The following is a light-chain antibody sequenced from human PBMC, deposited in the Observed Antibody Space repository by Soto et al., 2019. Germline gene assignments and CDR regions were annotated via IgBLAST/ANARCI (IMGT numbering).Light chain of an antibody. Sequence: ETVLTQSPGTLYLSPGDRATLSCTASQSVTSNYVSWYQQKPGQAPRLLLYGASSRATGVPDRFSGSGSGTDFTLTISSRGTEDFAVYYCFQYGGSPWMFGQRTKVEL. CDR3: FQYGGSPWM. J-gene: IGKJ1*01. CDR1: QSVTSNY. CDR2: GAS. V-gene: IGKV3-20*01.